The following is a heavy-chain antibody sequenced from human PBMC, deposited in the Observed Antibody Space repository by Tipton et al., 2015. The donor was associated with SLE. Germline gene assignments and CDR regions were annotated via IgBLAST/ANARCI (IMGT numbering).Heavy chain of an antibody. Sequence: TLSLTCTVSGGSISSGSYYWSWIRQPAGKGLEWIGYIYYSGSTNYNPSLKSRVTISVDTSKNQFSLKVTSGTAADTAVYYCARKTTVITPGAFDIWGQGTMVTVSS. D-gene: IGHD4-23*01. V-gene: IGHV4-61*10. CDR3: ARKTTVITPGAFDI. CDR2: IYYSGST. CDR1: GGSISSGSYY. J-gene: IGHJ3*02.